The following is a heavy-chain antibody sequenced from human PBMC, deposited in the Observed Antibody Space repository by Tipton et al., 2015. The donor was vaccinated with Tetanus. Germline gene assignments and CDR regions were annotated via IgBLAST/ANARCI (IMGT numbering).Heavy chain of an antibody. CDR3: ARDRGDYIYYGMDV. D-gene: IGHD3-22*01. CDR2: IDPNSGGT. J-gene: IGHJ6*02. V-gene: IGHV1-2*02. CDR1: GYNFTGYY. Sequence: QLVQSGAEVKKPGASLKVSCKASGYNFTGYYLYWVRQAPGQGLEWMGWIDPNSGGTAYAQKFQGRVTMTRDTSISTVDLELSRLRSDDTAVYYCARDRGDYIYYGMDVWGPGTTVTVSS.